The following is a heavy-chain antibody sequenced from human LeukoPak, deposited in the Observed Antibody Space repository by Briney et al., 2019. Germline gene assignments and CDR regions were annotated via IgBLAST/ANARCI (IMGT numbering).Heavy chain of an antibody. CDR2: GSYFGTA. CDR3: ATNQEGSYFES. Sequence: PSETLSLTCSVSGGSITTTRLYWGWIRQSPGKGLEWIVSGSYFGTAYYRQSLLSRATKSIDKSQKRIYLKLTSVTATATYIYYCATNQEGSYFESWGEGTLVTVSS. D-gene: IGHD3-10*01. CDR1: GGSITTTRLY. J-gene: IGHJ4*02. V-gene: IGHV4-39*02.